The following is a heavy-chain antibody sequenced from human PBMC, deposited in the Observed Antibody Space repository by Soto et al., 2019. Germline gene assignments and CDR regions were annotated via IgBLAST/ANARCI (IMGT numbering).Heavy chain of an antibody. Sequence: SQTLSLTCAVYGGSFSGYYWSWIRQLPGKGLEWIGEINHSGSTNYNPSLKSRVTISVDTSKNQFSLKLSSVTAADTAVYYCARKVVVPAARYNWFDPWGQGTLVTVSS. D-gene: IGHD2-2*01. CDR1: GGSFSGYY. J-gene: IGHJ5*02. CDR2: INHSGST. V-gene: IGHV4-34*01. CDR3: ARKVVVPAARYNWFDP.